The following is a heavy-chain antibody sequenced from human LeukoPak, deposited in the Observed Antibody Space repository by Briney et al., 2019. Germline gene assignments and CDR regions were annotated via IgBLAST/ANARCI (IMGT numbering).Heavy chain of an antibody. CDR1: GGSISSSSYC. D-gene: IGHD3-3*01. Sequence: SETLSLTCTVSGGSISSSSYCWGWTRQPPGKGLEWIVSIYYSVSTYYNPSLKSRVTISVNTSKNQFSLKLSSVTAADTAAYSCARGLLRFLASFPLYFDYWGQGTLVTVSS. CDR2: IYYSVST. J-gene: IGHJ4*02. V-gene: IGHV4-39*01. CDR3: ARGLLRFLASFPLYFDY.